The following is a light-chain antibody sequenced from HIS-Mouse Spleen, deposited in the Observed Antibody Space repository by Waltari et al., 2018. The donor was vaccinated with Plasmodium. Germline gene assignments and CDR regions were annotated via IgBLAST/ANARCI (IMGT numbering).Light chain of an antibody. V-gene: IGKV4-1*01. CDR3: QQYYSTPYT. Sequence: DIVMTQSPDSLAVSLGERATINCKSSQSVLYSSNNKNYLAWSQQKPGQPPKLLIYRASSRESGVPDRFRGSGSGTEFTLTISSLQAEDVAVYYCQQYYSTPYTFGQGTKLEIK. J-gene: IGKJ2*01. CDR1: QSVLYSSNNKNY. CDR2: RAS.